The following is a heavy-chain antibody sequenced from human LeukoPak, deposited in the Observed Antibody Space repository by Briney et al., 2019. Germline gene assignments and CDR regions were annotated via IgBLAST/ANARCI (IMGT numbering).Heavy chain of an antibody. V-gene: IGHV1-2*02. Sequence: ASVKVSCKASGYTFTGYYMHWVRQAPGQGLEWMGWINPNSGGTNYAQKFQGRVTMTRDTSISTAYMELSRLRSDDTAVYYCARDGIPIHPELAFDYWGQGTLVTVSS. CDR1: GYTFTGYY. J-gene: IGHJ4*02. D-gene: IGHD1-14*01. CDR2: INPNSGGT. CDR3: ARDGIPIHPELAFDY.